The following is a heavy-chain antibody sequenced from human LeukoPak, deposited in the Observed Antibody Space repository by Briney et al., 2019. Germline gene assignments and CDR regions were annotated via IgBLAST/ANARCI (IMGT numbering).Heavy chain of an antibody. V-gene: IGHV1-2*02. Sequence: GASVKVSCKASGYTFTSYYMHWVRQAPGQGLEWMGWINPNSGGTNYAQKFQGRVTMTRDTSISTAYMELSRLRSDDTAVYYCARVRDYYDSSGFDAFDIWGQGTMVTVSS. CDR1: GYTFTSYY. CDR3: ARVRDYYDSSGFDAFDI. J-gene: IGHJ3*02. CDR2: INPNSGGT. D-gene: IGHD3-22*01.